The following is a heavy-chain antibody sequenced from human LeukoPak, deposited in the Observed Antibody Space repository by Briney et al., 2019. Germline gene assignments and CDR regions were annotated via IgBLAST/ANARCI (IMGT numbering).Heavy chain of an antibody. D-gene: IGHD1-7*01. V-gene: IGHV3-23*01. CDR2: ISGSGGST. CDR1: EFTFSSYA. Sequence: GGSLRLSCAASEFTFSSYAMSWVRQAPGKGLEWVSAISGSGGSTYYADSVKGRFTISRDNAKNSLFLEMNSLRVEDAAVYYCARMNYISSGWGAPFDDWGQGTLVTVSS. J-gene: IGHJ4*02. CDR3: ARMNYISSGWGAPFDD.